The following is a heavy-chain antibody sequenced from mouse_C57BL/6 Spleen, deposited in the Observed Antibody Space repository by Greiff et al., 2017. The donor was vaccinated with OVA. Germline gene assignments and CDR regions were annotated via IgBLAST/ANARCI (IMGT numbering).Heavy chain of an antibody. D-gene: IGHD3-2*02. J-gene: IGHJ2*01. CDR1: GYTFTSYD. CDR2: IYPRDGST. V-gene: IGHV1-85*01. Sequence: VQLQESGPELVKPGASVKLSCKASGYTFTSYDINWVKQRPGQGLEWIGWIYPRDGSTKYNEKFKGQATLTVDTSSSTAYMELHSLTSEDSAVYFCAREDDSSGYTSYFDYWGQGTTLTVSS. CDR3: AREDDSSGYTSYFDY.